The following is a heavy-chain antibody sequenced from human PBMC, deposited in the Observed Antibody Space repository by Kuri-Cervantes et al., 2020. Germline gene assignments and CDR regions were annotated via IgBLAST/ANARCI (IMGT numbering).Heavy chain of an antibody. V-gene: IGHV4-59*13. J-gene: IGHJ6*03. D-gene: IGHD3-16*02. CDR1: GGSISSYY. CDR2: IYYSGST. CDR3: ARSPVAGDYIWGSYRGWKKYYMDV. Sequence: SETLSLTCTVSGGSISSYYWSWIRQPPGKGLEWIGYIYYSGSTNYNPSLKSRVTISVDTSKNQFSLKLSSVTAADTATYYCARSPVAGDYIWGSYRGWKKYYMDVWGKGTTVTVSS.